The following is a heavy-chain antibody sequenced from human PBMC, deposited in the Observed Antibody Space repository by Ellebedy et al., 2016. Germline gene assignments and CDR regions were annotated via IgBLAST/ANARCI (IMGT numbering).Heavy chain of an antibody. V-gene: IGHV4-61*01. J-gene: IGHJ4*02. CDR1: GGSVSSGSYY. D-gene: IGHD6-13*01. CDR3: AREGIAAAGMIGY. Sequence: SETLSLTXTVSGGSVSSGSYYWSWIRQPPGKGLEWIGYIYYSGSTNYNPSLKSRVTISVDTSKNQFSLKLSSVTAADTAVYYCAREGIAAAGMIGYWGQGTLVTVSS. CDR2: IYYSGST.